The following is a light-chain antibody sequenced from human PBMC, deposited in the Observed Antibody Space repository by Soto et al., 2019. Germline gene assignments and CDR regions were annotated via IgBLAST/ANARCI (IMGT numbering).Light chain of an antibody. CDR2: DAS. Sequence: EIVLTQSPGTLSLSPGERDTLSCRASQSVSSYLAWYQQKPGQAPRLLIYDASNRATGIPARFSGSGYGTDFTLTISSLEPEDFPVYYCQQRSNWPRGTFGGGTKVEIK. J-gene: IGKJ4*01. CDR1: QSVSSY. CDR3: QQRSNWPRGT. V-gene: IGKV3-11*01.